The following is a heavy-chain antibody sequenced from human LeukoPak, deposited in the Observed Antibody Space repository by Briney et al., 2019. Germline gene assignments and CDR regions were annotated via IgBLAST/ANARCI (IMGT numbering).Heavy chain of an antibody. Sequence: PGGSLRLSCAASGFIFSNYAMHWVRQAPGKGLEWVTLISVDTNNTYYADSVKGRFTISRDNSKNTLYLQMSGLRADDTAVHFCTRGVAAGDYWGQGTLVTVSS. CDR2: ISVDTNNT. V-gene: IGHV3-30*04. D-gene: IGHD6-13*01. CDR3: TRGVAAGDY. CDR1: GFIFSNYA. J-gene: IGHJ4*02.